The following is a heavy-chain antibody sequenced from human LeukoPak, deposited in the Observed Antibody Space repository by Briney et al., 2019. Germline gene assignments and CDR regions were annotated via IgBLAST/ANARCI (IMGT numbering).Heavy chain of an antibody. CDR2: IIPIFGTA. CDR1: GGTFSSYA. V-gene: IGHV1-69*13. D-gene: IGHD3-22*01. Sequence: SVKVSCKASGGTFSSYAISWVRQAPGQGLEWMGGIIPIFGTANYAQKFQGRVTITADESTSTAYMELSSLRSEDTAVYYCARDDSSGYIPRVWGQGTLVTVSS. J-gene: IGHJ4*02. CDR3: ARDDSSGYIPRV.